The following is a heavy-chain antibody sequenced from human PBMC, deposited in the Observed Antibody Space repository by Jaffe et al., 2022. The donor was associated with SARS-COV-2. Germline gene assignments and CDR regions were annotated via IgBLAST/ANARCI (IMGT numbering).Heavy chain of an antibody. J-gene: IGHJ4*02. D-gene: IGHD5-12*01. CDR3: ARAPYSGYHNGDYFDH. V-gene: IGHV4-59*01. CDR1: GGSINGYF. CDR2: IYSSGST. Sequence: QVQLQESGPGLVKPSETLSLTCTVSGGSINGYFCSWIRQPPGKGLEWIGYIYSSGSTNYNPSLKSRVTISVDTSKNQFSLKLTSVTAADTAVFYCARAPYSGYHNGDYFDHWGQGTLVTVSS.